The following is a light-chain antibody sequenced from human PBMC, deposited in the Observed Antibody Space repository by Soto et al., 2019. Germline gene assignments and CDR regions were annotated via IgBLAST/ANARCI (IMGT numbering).Light chain of an antibody. CDR1: QSVSSN. V-gene: IGKV3-15*01. CDR2: GAS. CDR3: QQYNKWPLT. Sequence: EIVMTQSPATLSASPGERATLSCRASQSVSSNSAWYQQKPGQAPRLLIYGASTRATGIPARFSGSGSGTEFTLTISSLRSEDFAVYYCQQYNKWPLTFGGGTKVEIK. J-gene: IGKJ4*01.